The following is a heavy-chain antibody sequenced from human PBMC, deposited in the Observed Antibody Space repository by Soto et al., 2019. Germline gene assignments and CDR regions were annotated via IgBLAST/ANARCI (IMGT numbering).Heavy chain of an antibody. D-gene: IGHD2-21*02. CDR1: GFSLDSSGVG. V-gene: IGHV2-5*01. Sequence: QITLKESGPTLVKPTQTLTLTCSFSGFSLDSSGVGVGWVRQPPGKALEWLGVIYWNDDKRYSPSLQTRVTIAKYTSANQVFLTLTDVDPMDTGTYSCACTGWGGNDCYLFYYFVIDVWGQGTTVIVS. CDR2: IYWNDDK. CDR3: ACTGWGGNDCYLFYYFVIDV. J-gene: IGHJ6*02.